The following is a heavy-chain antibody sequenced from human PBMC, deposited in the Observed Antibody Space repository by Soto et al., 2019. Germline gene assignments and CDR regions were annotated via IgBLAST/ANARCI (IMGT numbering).Heavy chain of an antibody. J-gene: IGHJ5*02. D-gene: IGHD3-3*01. CDR1: GGSISSSSYY. Sequence: KTSETLSLTCTVSGGSISSSSYYWGWIRQPPGKGLEWIGSIYYSGSTYYNPSLKSRVTISVDTSKNQFSLKLSSVTAADTAVYYCARHLIVERFTIFGVVNFRSVWFDPWGQGTLVTVSS. CDR2: IYYSGST. V-gene: IGHV4-39*01. CDR3: ARHLIVERFTIFGVVNFRSVWFDP.